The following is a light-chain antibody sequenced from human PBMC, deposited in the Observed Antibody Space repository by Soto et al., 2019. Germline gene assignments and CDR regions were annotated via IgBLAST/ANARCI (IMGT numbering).Light chain of an antibody. V-gene: IGKV3-20*01. CDR3: QQYGSSPYT. Sequence: EIVLTQSPGILSLSPGERATLACRASQRVSSSFLACYQQKLGQSPRLLIYGASSRATGIPDRFSGSGSGTDVTLIISRLEPEDFAVYYCQQYGSSPYTFGQGTKLEIK. CDR2: GAS. J-gene: IGKJ2*01. CDR1: QRVSSSF.